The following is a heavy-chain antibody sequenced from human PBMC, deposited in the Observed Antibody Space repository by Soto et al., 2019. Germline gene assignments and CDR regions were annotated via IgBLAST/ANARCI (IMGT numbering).Heavy chain of an antibody. CDR3: ARDPWVGDIGDY. V-gene: IGHV3-66*01. Sequence: LSCXXSGXXVGSXYMXXVRQAPGKGLEWVAGIYSGGNTYYADSVKGRFTIXXXTXXXRLYLQMNSLRAEDAAIYYCARDPWVGDIGDYWGQXTLVTVSS. CDR2: IYSGGNT. J-gene: IGHJ4*02. D-gene: IGHD4-17*01. CDR1: GXXVGSXY.